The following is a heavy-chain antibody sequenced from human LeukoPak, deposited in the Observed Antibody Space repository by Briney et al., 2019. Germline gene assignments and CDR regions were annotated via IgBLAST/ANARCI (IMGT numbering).Heavy chain of an antibody. J-gene: IGHJ6*02. CDR3: ARDYAYDSSGFRSFGMDV. D-gene: IGHD3-22*01. Sequence: SETLSLTCTVSGGSISSGGYYWSWIRQHPGKGLEWIGYIYYSGSTYYNPSLKSRVTISVDTSKSQFSLKLSSVTAADTAVYYCARDYAYDSSGFRSFGMDVWGQGTTVIVSS. CDR1: GGSISSGGYY. CDR2: IYYSGST. V-gene: IGHV4-31*03.